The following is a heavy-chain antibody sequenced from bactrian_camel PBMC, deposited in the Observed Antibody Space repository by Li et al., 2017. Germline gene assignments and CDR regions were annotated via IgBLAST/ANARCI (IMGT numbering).Heavy chain of an antibody. D-gene: IGHD1*01. V-gene: IGHV3S55*01. CDR3: TTRDGEYDY. Sequence: QLVESGGGSVQAGGSLRLSCAASGYTYGYYCMAWIRQAPGKEREGVAGIDSDGSTTYADSVKGRFTISRDNAKNTLYLEMSNLKTEDSAVYYCTTRDGEYDYWGQGTQVTVS. CDR1: GYTYGYYC. CDR2: IDSDGST. J-gene: IGHJ4*01.